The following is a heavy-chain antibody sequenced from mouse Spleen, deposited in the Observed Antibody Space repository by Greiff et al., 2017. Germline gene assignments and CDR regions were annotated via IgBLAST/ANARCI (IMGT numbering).Heavy chain of an antibody. J-gene: IGHJ1*01. Sequence: DVKLVESGGGLVKPGGSLKLSCAASGFTFSSYAMSWVRQTPEKRLEWVATISSGGSYTYYPDSVKGRFTISRDNAKNTLYLQMSSLRSEDTAMYYCARGGTGTRYFDVWGAGTTVTVSS. CDR1: GFTFSSYA. V-gene: IGHV5-9-1*01. CDR2: ISSGGSYT. CDR3: ARGGTGTRYFDV. D-gene: IGHD4-1*01.